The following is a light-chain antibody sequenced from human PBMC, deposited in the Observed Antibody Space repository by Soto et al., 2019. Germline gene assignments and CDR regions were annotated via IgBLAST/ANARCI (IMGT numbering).Light chain of an antibody. J-gene: IGKJ1*01. CDR1: QSLSSW. V-gene: IGKV1-5*01. CDR3: QQYNSYPWT. CDR2: DAS. Sequence: DIQMTQSPSTLSASVGDRVTITCRASQSLSSWMAWYQEKAGKAPKLLIYDASSLKSGVPSRFSGSGSGTEFTLTISSLQPDDFATYYCQQYNSYPWTFGQGTKVDIK.